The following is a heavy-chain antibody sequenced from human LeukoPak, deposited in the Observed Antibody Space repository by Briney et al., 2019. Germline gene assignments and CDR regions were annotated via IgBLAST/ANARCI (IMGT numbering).Heavy chain of an antibody. CDR3: ASTLYGPSSSWYPDYYYGMDV. V-gene: IGHV1-8*01. CDR1: GYTFTRYD. D-gene: IGHD6-13*01. CDR2: MNPNSGNT. Sequence: RASVKVSCKASGYTFTRYDINWVRQATGQGLEWMGWMNPNSGNTGYAQKFQGRVTMTRNTSISTAYMELSSLRSEDTAVYYCASTLYGPSSSWYPDYYYGMDVWGQGTTVTVSS. J-gene: IGHJ6*02.